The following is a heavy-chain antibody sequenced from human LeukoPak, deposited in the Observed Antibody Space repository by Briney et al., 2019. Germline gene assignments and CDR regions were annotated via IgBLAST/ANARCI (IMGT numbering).Heavy chain of an antibody. CDR3: AKRGWPGPVEMATISPPHPEGN. J-gene: IGHJ4*02. CDR2: ISGSGGST. Sequence: PGGSLRLSCAASGFTFSSYAMSWVRQAPGKGLEWVSAISGSGGSTYYADSVKGRFTISRDNSKNTLYLQMNSLRAEDTAVYYCAKRGWPGPVEMATISPPHPEGNWGQGTLVTVSS. CDR1: GFTFSSYA. V-gene: IGHV3-23*01. D-gene: IGHD5-24*01.